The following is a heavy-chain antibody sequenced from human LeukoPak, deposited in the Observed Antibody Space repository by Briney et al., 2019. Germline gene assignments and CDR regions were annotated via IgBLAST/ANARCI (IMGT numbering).Heavy chain of an antibody. V-gene: IGHV3-66*01. CDR3: AKESYDILTGYYFGVFDY. Sequence: GGSLRLSCAASEFSVGSNYMTWVRQAPGKGLEWVSLIYSGGSTYYADSVKGRFTISRDNSKNTLYLQMNSLRAEDTAVYYCAKESYDILTGYYFGVFDYWGQGTLVTVSS. CDR1: EFSVGSNY. J-gene: IGHJ4*02. D-gene: IGHD3-9*01. CDR2: IYSGGST.